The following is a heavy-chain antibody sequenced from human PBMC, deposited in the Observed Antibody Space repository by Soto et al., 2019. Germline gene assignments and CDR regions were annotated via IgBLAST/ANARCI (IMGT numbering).Heavy chain of an antibody. CDR1: GYTFTGYY. CDR2: INPNSGGT. J-gene: IGHJ6*02. V-gene: IGHV1-2*04. D-gene: IGHD2-2*01. CDR3: ARDPGYYSSTSCSNYYYYGMDV. Sequence: QVQLVQSGAEVKKPGASVKVSCKASGYTFTGYYMHWVRQAPGQGLEWMGWINPNSGGTNYAQKFQGWVTMTRDTSISTAYMELSRLRSDDTAVYYCARDPGYYSSTSCSNYYYYGMDVWGQGTTVTVSS.